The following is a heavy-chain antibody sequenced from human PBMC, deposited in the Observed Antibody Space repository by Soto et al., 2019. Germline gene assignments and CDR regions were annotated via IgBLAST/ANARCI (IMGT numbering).Heavy chain of an antibody. J-gene: IGHJ6*02. CDR3: AREIKASDYYGMDV. CDR1: GFTFSSYA. V-gene: IGHV3-30-3*01. CDR2: ISYDGSNK. Sequence: QVQLVESGGGVVQPGRSLRLSCAASGFTFSSYAMHWVRQAPGKGLEWVAVISYDGSNKYYADSVKGRFTISRDNSKNPLYLQMNSLRAEDTAVYYCAREIKASDYYGMDVWGQGTTVTVSS.